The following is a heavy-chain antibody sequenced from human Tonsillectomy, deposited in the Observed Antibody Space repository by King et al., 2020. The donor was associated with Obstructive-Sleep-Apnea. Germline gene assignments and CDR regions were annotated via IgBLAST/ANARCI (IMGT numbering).Heavy chain of an antibody. CDR3: ATTADSAPDFDY. D-gene: IGHD1-14*01. Sequence: VQLVESGAEVKKPGASVKVSCKASGYTFTSYYMHWARQAPGQGLEWMGIINPSGGSTSYAQKFQGRVTMTRDTSTSTVYMELSSLRSEDTAVYYCATTADSAPDFDYWGQGTLVTVSS. CDR2: INPSGGST. V-gene: IGHV1-46*01. CDR1: GYTFTSYY. J-gene: IGHJ4*02.